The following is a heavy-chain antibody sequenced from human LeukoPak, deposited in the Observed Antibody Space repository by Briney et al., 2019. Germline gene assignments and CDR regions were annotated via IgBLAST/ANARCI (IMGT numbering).Heavy chain of an antibody. V-gene: IGHV3-48*01. CDR2: ISSSSSTI. CDR3: ARLPMWFDP. CDR1: GFTFRSYS. Sequence: GGSLRLSCAASGFTFRSYSMNWVRQAPGKGLEWVSYISSSSSTIYYADSVKGRFTISRDNAKNSLYLQMNSLRAEDTAVYYCARLPMWFDPWGQGTLVTVSS. J-gene: IGHJ5*02.